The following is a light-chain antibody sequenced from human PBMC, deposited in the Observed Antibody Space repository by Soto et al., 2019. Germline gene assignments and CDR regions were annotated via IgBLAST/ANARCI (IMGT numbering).Light chain of an antibody. CDR2: GAS. CDR3: QQYGSSPLT. Sequence: EVVLTQSPGTLSLSQGERATLSCRASPSVSSTYLAWYQQKPGQAPRLLIYGASSRATGIPDRFSGSGSGTDFTLTISRLEPEDFAVYYCQQYGSSPLTFGGGTKVDI. V-gene: IGKV3-20*01. CDR1: PSVSSTY. J-gene: IGKJ4*01.